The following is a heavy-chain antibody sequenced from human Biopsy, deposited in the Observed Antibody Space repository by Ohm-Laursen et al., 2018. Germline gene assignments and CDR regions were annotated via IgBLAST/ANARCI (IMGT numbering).Heavy chain of an antibody. D-gene: IGHD5-12*01. J-gene: IGHJ6*02. V-gene: IGHV4-38-2*01. CDR1: GYSVTNDYY. Sequence: GTLSLTCAVSGYSVTNDYYWGWIRQPPGKGLEWIGNIYYDGITYYNLSLKSRVAMSVDTSKHQFFLRLTSVTAADTAVYYCARVAGGYAYYYGMDVWGQGTTVIVSS. CDR2: IYYDGIT. CDR3: ARVAGGYAYYYGMDV.